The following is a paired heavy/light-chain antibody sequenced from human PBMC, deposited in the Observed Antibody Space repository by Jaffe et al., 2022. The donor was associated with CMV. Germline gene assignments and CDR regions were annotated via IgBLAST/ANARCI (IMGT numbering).Light chain of an antibody. Sequence: QSVLTQPPSVSGTPGQRVTISCSGSDSNIGSNTVNWYQHLPGAAPKLLIYSNDQRPSGVPDRVSGSKSGTSASLAISGLQSEDEADFYCATWDASLRGLVFGGGTKLTVL. CDR3: ATWDASLRGLV. CDR2: SND. CDR1: DSNIGSNT. J-gene: IGLJ2*01. V-gene: IGLV1-44*01.
Heavy chain of an antibody. CDR3: ARDMGARPGVTYYFHY. Sequence: QVQLQQSGPGLVKPSQTLSLTCAISGDSVSSSSAAWDWIRQSPSRGLEWLGRTYYRSRWFQDYAVSVKSRITINPDTSKNQFSLQLNSVTPEDTAVYYCARDMGARPGVTYYFHYWGQGTLVTVSS. CDR2: TYYRSRWFQ. D-gene: IGHD2-21*02. CDR1: GDSVSSSSAA. V-gene: IGHV6-1*01. J-gene: IGHJ4*02.